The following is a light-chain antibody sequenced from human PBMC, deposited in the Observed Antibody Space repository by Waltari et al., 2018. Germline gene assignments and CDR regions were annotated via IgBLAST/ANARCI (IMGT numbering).Light chain of an antibody. CDR1: QSVGRS. J-gene: IGKJ4*02. Sequence: EIVLTQSPGLPSLSPGEVAPTSCTARQSVGRSFGWYQPKPGQATRLVISGASNGAPGIPDRFSGSGSGTDFSLTISRLEPEDFAVYYCQHYVRLPVTFCRWTKVEIK. CDR3: QHYVRLPVT. V-gene: IGKV3-20*01. CDR2: GAS.